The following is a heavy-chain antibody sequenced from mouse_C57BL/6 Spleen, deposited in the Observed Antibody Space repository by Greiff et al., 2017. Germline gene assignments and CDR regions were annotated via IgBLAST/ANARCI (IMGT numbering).Heavy chain of an antibody. Sequence: EVKLVESGGGLVKPGGSLKLSCAASGFTFSDYGMHWVRQAPEKGLEWVAYISSGSSTIYYADTVKGRFTISRDNAKNTLFLQMTSLRSEDTAMYYCAKGDYYGSSPFAYWGKGTLVTVSA. J-gene: IGHJ3*01. CDR1: GFTFSDYG. CDR2: ISSGSSTI. D-gene: IGHD1-1*01. CDR3: AKGDYYGSSPFAY. V-gene: IGHV5-17*01.